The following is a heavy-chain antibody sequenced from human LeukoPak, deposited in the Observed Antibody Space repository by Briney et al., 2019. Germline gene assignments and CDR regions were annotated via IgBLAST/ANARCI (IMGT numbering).Heavy chain of an antibody. V-gene: IGHV3-15*04. CDR3: TLDDVGLAPDY. CDR2: IESKSDGGTT. CDR1: GFTFTDAW. Sequence: GGSLRLSCAASGFTFTDAWMSWVRQAPGKGLEWVGRIESKSDGGTTYYAAPVKGRFTISGDDLKNTLYLQMNSLKAEDTAVYFCTLDDVGLAPDYWGQGTLVTVSS. J-gene: IGHJ4*02. D-gene: IGHD1-26*01.